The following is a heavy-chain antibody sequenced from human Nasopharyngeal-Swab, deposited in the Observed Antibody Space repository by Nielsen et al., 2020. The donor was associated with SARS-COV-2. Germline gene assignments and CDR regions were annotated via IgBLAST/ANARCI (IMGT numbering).Heavy chain of an antibody. V-gene: IGHV3-49*02. J-gene: IGHJ4*02. D-gene: IGHD3-22*01. CDR3: TRGDGYGLTYYYDSSGYYYDY. Sequence: WIRQPPGKGLERVGFIRSKAYGGTTEYAASVKGRFTISRDDSKSIAYLQMNSLKTEDTAVYYCTRGDGYGLTYYYDSSGYYYDYWGQGTLVTVSS. CDR2: IRSKAYGGTT.